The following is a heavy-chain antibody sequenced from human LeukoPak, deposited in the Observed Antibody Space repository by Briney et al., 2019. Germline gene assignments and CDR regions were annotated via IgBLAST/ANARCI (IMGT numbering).Heavy chain of an antibody. CDR2: IRSDGSNK. CDR3: AKDRGESFHCDY. V-gene: IGHV3-30*02. D-gene: IGHD4-17*01. J-gene: IGHJ4*02. CDR1: GFIFSSYG. Sequence: GGSLRLPCAASGFIFSSYGMHWVCQAPGKGLEWVAFIRSDGSNKYYADSVKGRFTISRDNSKNTLYLQMNSLRAEDTAVYYCAKDRGESFHCDYWGQGTLVTVSS.